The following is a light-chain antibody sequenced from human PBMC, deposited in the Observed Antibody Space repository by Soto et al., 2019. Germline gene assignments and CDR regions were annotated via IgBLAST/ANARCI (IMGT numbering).Light chain of an antibody. CDR1: SSNIGAGFD. CDR2: AND. J-gene: IGLJ2*01. Sequence: QSVLTQPPSVSGAPGQRLTISCAGTSSNIGAGFDVHWYQQLPGTAPKLLIYANDVRPSGVPDRFSGSTSGTSASLAITGLQAEDAADYYCQSYDNSLLAYVFGGGTKVTVL. CDR3: QSYDNSLLAYV. V-gene: IGLV1-40*01.